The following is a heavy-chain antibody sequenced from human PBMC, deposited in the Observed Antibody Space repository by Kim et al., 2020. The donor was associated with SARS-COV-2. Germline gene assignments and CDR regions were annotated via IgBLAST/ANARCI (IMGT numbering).Heavy chain of an antibody. V-gene: IGHV3-9*01. CDR2: ISWNSGSI. D-gene: IGHD2-15*01. CDR3: AKDICFNPDLLWGGSCYSAFDY. CDR1: GFTFDDYA. Sequence: GGSLRLSCAASGFTFDDYAMHWVRQAPGKGLEWVSGISWNSGSIGYADSVKGRFTISRDNAKNSLYLQMNSLRAEDTALYYCAKDICFNPDLLWGGSCYSAFDYWGQGTLVTVSS. J-gene: IGHJ4*02.